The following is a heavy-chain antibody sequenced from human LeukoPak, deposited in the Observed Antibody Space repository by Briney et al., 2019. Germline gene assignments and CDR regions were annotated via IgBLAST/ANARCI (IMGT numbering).Heavy chain of an antibody. CDR1: GFTFDDYA. J-gene: IGHJ1*01. Sequence: GGSLRLSCAASGFTFDDYAMHWVRQAPGKGLEWVSLISGDGGSTYYADSVKGRFTISRDNSKNSLYLQMNSLRTEDTALYYCAKDINYDYGGNRAEYFQHWGQGTLVTASP. CDR2: ISGDGGST. D-gene: IGHD4-23*01. V-gene: IGHV3-43*02. CDR3: AKDINYDYGGNRAEYFQH.